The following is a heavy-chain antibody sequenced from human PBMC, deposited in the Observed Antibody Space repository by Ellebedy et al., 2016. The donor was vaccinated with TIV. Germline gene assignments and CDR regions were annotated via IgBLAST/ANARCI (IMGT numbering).Heavy chain of an antibody. J-gene: IGHJ4*02. CDR1: GFDFIMYA. Sequence: PGGSLRLSCAASGFDFIMYAMSWVRQAPGKGLEWVSHIRDIDGNTDYADSVKGRFTISRDNSKNTLYLQMNSLRAEDTAIYYCAKDLVVGRTVGVTEKMDSWGQGALVTVSS. D-gene: IGHD1-26*01. CDR2: IRDIDGNT. V-gene: IGHV3-23*01. CDR3: AKDLVVGRTVGVTEKMDS.